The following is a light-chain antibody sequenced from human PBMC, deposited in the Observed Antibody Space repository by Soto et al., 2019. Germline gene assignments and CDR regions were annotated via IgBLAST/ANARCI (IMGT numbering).Light chain of an antibody. CDR2: DVS. CDR1: SSDVGVYNY. J-gene: IGLJ1*01. V-gene: IGLV2-14*01. Sequence: QSVLTQPASVSGSPGQSITISCTGTSSDVGVYNYVSWYQQHPGKVPKLMIYDVSNRPSGVSNRFSGSKSGNTASLTISGLQAEGEADYYCSSYTSSSTTYVFGTGTKVTVL. CDR3: SSYTSSSTTYV.